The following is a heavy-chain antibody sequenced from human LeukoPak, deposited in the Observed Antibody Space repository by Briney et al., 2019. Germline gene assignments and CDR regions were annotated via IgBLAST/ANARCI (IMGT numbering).Heavy chain of an antibody. Sequence: GSLRLSCAASGFTFSDYAMSWVRQAPGKGLEWVSSVSYSVGITYYADSVKGRFTISRDNSKHTLYLQMNSLRAEDTAMYYCAKDSEGYWFNPWGQGTLVTVSS. CDR3: AKDSEGYWFNP. V-gene: IGHV3-23*01. CDR2: VSYSVGIT. J-gene: IGHJ5*02. CDR1: GFTFSDYA.